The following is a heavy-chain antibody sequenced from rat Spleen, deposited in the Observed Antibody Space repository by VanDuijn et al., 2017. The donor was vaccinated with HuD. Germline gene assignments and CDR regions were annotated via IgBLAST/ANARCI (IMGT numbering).Heavy chain of an antibody. CDR3: TRDRILRSTGFDY. V-gene: IGHV5-29*01. CDR1: GFNFNDYW. D-gene: IGHD1-6*01. Sequence: EVKLVESGGGLVQPGRSLKLSCAASGFNFNDYWMAWVRQAPGKGLEWVATIKYDGTTTSYRDSVRGRFTVSRDNAKSTLYLQMDSLRSEDTATYYCTRDRILRSTGFDYWGQGVMVTVSS. J-gene: IGHJ2*01. CDR2: IKYDGTTT.